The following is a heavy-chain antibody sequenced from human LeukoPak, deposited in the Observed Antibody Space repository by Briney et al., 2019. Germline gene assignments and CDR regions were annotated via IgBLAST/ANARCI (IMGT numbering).Heavy chain of an antibody. CDR2: ISAIGGST. J-gene: IGHJ4*02. Sequence: PGRSLRLSCAASGFTFSSRAMNWARQAPGKGLEWVSGISAIGGSTYYADSVKGRFTISRDNSRSTLFLQMNSLRAEDTAVYYCAKDIGYCGGDCFSAIDSWGQGILVTVSS. CDR3: AKDIGYCGGDCFSAIDS. CDR1: GFTFSSRA. V-gene: IGHV3-23*01. D-gene: IGHD2-21*02.